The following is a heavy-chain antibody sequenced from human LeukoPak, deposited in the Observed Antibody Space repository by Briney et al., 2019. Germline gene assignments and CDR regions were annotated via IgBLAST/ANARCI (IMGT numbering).Heavy chain of an antibody. V-gene: IGHV1-2*02. CDR3: ARGQTWGYYMDV. Sequence: GASVKVSCKASGYTFTGYYMHWVRRAPGQGLESMGWINPNSGGTNYAQKFQGRVTMTRDTSISTVYMELSRLRSDDTAVYYCARGQTWGYYMDVWGKGTTVTVSS. D-gene: IGHD1-26*01. J-gene: IGHJ6*03. CDR2: INPNSGGT. CDR1: GYTFTGYY.